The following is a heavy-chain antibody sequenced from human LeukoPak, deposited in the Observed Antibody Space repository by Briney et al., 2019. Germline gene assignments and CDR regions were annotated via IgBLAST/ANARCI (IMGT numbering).Heavy chain of an antibody. CDR3: ARAKDEGFDY. J-gene: IGHJ4*02. CDR1: GGSISSGGYS. CDR2: IYHSGST. Sequence: PSQTLSLTCAVSGGSISSGGYSWSWIRQPPGKGLEWIGYIYHSGSTYYNPSLKSRVTISVDRSKNQFSLKLSSVTAADTAVYYCARAKDEGFDYWGQGTLVTVSS. V-gene: IGHV4-30-2*01.